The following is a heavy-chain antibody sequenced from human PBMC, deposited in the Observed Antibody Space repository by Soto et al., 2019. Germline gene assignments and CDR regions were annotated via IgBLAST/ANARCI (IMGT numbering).Heavy chain of an antibody. D-gene: IGHD6-19*01. Sequence: QVQLQESGPGLVKPSETLSLTCTVSGGSVSSGSYYWSWIRQPPGKGLEWIGYIYYSGSTNHNPSLKSRVTISVDTSKTQFSLKLSSVTAADTAVYYCARGEPGIAVAGPWGQGTLVTVSS. CDR1: GGSVSSGSYY. V-gene: IGHV4-61*01. CDR2: IYYSGST. J-gene: IGHJ5*02. CDR3: ARGEPGIAVAGP.